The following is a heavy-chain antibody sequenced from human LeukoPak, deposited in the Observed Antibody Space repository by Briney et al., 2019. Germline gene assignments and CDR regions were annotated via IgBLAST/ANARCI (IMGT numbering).Heavy chain of an antibody. V-gene: IGHV3-30*02. CDR2: IRPDGTKK. CDR3: VKDNPVLHY. J-gene: IGHJ4*02. CDR1: GLTFNTCG. Sequence: PGGSLRLSCTTSGLTFNTCGMHWVRQAPGRGLEWLTLIRPDGTKKFYSDSVKGRFTVSRDNPKNMLYLEMNSLRSEDTAVYYCVKDNPVLHYWGQGILVTVSS.